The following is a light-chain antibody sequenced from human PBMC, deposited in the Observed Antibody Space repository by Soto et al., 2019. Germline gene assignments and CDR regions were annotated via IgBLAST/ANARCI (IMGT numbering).Light chain of an antibody. J-gene: IGKJ4*02. CDR3: QQLYTYPLT. Sequence: DTQVTQSPSFLSASVGDRVTITCRASQDTSRSLGWYQQKPGKAPKLLIYAASTLHSGVPSRLSGSGSGTEFTLTISSLQPEDFATYYCQQLYTYPLTFGGGTKVEIK. V-gene: IGKV1-9*01. CDR2: AAS. CDR1: QDTSRS.